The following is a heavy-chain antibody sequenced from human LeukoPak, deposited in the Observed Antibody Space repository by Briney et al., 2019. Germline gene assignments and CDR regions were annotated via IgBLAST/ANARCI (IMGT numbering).Heavy chain of an antibody. D-gene: IGHD6-19*01. Sequence: SETLSLTCTVSGGSISSSSYYWGWIRQPPGKGLEWIGTIHYRGNTYYNPSLKSRVTISVDTSKNQFSLKLSSVTAADTAVYYCARPAYSSGWYHFDYWGQGTLVTVSS. CDR3: ARPAYSSGWYHFDY. J-gene: IGHJ4*02. CDR2: IHYRGNT. V-gene: IGHV4-39*07. CDR1: GGSISSSSYY.